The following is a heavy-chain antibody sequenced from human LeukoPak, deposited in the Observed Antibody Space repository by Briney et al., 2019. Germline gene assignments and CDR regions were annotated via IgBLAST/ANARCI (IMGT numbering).Heavy chain of an antibody. D-gene: IGHD6-25*01. V-gene: IGHV4-4*02. CDR1: GFTFSSYAM. CDR3: ARDRWRSNSSGWFDP. J-gene: IGHJ5*02. Sequence: GSLRLSCAASGFTFSSYAMSWVRQAPGKGLEWIGEIYHSGSTNYNPSLKSRVTISVDKSKNQFSLKLSSVTAADTAVYYCARDRWRSNSSGWFDPWGQGTLVTVSS. CDR2: IYHSGST.